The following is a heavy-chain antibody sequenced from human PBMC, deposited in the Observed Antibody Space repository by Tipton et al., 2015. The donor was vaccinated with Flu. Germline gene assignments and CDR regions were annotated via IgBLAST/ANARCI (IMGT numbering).Heavy chain of an antibody. D-gene: IGHD3-10*01. V-gene: IGHV4-31*03. CDR3: ARDRGFSNWFDP. J-gene: IGHJ5*02. CDR2: IYHNGET. Sequence: TLSLTCSVSGGSIRSSGFYWSWIRQLPGKGLEWIAHIYHNGETHHNPSLKGRVTVSMDTSKNQFFLKLNSVTAADTAVYYCARDRGFSNWFDPWGQGTLVTVSS. CDR1: GGSIRSSGFY.